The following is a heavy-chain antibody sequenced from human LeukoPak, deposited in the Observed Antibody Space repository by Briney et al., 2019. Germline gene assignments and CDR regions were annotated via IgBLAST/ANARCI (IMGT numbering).Heavy chain of an antibody. CDR3: ARLPGGLGRYYFEY. D-gene: IGHD3-16*02. Sequence: GGSLRLSCAASGFTFSNVWMSWVRQAPGKGLEWVSAISGSGGSTYYADSVKGRFTISRDNSKNTLYLQMNSLRAEDTAVYYCARLPGGLGRYYFEYWGQGTLVAVSS. CDR1: GFTFSNVW. V-gene: IGHV3-23*01. J-gene: IGHJ4*02. CDR2: ISGSGGST.